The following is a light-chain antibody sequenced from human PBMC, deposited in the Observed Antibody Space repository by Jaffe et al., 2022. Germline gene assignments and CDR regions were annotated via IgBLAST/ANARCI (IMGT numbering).Light chain of an antibody. CDR2: GAS. CDR3: QQYNSSPIT. V-gene: IGKV3-20*01. Sequence: EIVLTQSPGTLSLSPGERATLSCRASQSVSSSYLAWYQQKPGQAPRLLIYGASSRATGIPDRFSGSASGTDFTLTISRLEPVDFAVYYCQQYNSSPITFGQGTRLEIK. CDR1: QSVSSSY. J-gene: IGKJ5*01.